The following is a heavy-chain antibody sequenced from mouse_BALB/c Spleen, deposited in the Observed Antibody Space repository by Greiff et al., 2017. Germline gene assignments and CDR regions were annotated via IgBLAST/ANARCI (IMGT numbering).Heavy chain of an antibody. Sequence: EVQGVESGPGLVKPSQSLSLTCTVTGYSITSDYAWNWIRQFPGNKLEWMGYISYSGSTSYNPSLKSRISITRDTSKNQFFLQLNSVTTEDTATYYCARTFNTFDYWGQGTTLTVSS. V-gene: IGHV3-2*02. CDR1: GYSITSDYA. CDR3: ARTFNTFDY. CDR2: ISYSGST. J-gene: IGHJ2*01.